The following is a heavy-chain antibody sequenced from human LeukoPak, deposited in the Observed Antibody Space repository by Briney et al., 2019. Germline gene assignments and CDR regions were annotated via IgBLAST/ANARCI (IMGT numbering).Heavy chain of an antibody. CDR1: GGSISSYY. V-gene: IGHV4-39*01. Sequence: SETLSLTCTVSGGSISSYYWGWIRQPPGKGLEWIGSIYYSGSTYYNPSLKSRVTISVDTSKNQFSLKLSSVTAADTAVYYCARRVGYSYFDYWGQGTLVTVSS. CDR3: ARRVGYSYFDY. D-gene: IGHD5-18*01. CDR2: IYYSGST. J-gene: IGHJ4*02.